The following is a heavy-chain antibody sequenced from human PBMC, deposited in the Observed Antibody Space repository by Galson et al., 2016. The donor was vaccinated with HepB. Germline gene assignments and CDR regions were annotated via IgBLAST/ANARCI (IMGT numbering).Heavy chain of an antibody. CDR2: ISAYNGNT. D-gene: IGHD6-13*01. CDR3: AREGGGYIAAAGYYYYYGMDV. CDR1: GYTFTSYG. V-gene: IGHV1-18*01. J-gene: IGHJ6*02. Sequence: SVKVSCKASGYTFTSYGISWVRQAPGQGLEWMGWISAYNGNTNYAQKLQGRVTMTTDTSTSTAYMELRSLRSDDTAVYYCAREGGGYIAAAGYYYYYGMDVWGQGTTVTVSS.